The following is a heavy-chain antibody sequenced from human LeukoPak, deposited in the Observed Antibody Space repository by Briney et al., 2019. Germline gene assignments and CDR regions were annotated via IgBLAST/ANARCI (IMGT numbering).Heavy chain of an antibody. D-gene: IGHD3-10*02. Sequence: SVKVSCKASGGTFSSYAISWVRQAPGQGLEWMGGIIPIFGTANYAQKFQGRVTITTDESTSTDYMELSSLRSEDTAVYYCARVVRGPDAFDIWGQGTMVTVSS. CDR3: ARVVRGPDAFDI. J-gene: IGHJ3*02. CDR2: IIPIFGTA. V-gene: IGHV1-69*05. CDR1: GGTFSSYA.